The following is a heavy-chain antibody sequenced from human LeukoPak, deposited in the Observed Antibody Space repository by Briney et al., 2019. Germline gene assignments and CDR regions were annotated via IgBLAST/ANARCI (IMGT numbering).Heavy chain of an antibody. D-gene: IGHD3-22*01. CDR2: IKQDGSEK. CDR1: GFTFSNYW. Sequence: GGSLRLSCAAAGFTFSNYWMSWVRQAPGKGLEWVANIKQDGSEKYYVDSVKGRFTISRDNAKNSLYLQMNSLRAEDTAVYYCTRGSNVVTPDSGYFDYWGQGTLVTVSS. V-gene: IGHV3-7*01. CDR3: TRGSNVVTPDSGYFDY. J-gene: IGHJ4*02.